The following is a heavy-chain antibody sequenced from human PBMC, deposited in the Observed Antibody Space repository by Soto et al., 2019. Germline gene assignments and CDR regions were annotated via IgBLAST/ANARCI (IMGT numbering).Heavy chain of an antibody. CDR2: IYYSGST. CDR1: GGSISSSSYY. CDR3: ATHPGIAVAGTP. V-gene: IGHV4-39*01. J-gene: IGHJ5*02. D-gene: IGHD6-19*01. Sequence: QLQLQESGPGLVEPSETLSLTCTVSGGSISSSSYYWGWIRQPPGKGLEWIGSIYYSGSTYYNPSLKSRVTISVDTSKNQFSLKLSSVTAADTAVYYCATHPGIAVAGTPWGQGTLVTVSS.